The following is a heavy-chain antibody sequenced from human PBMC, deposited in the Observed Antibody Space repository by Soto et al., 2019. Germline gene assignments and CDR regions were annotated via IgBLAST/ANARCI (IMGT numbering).Heavy chain of an antibody. CDR2: ISSGGDTI. CDR1: SFSNYE. J-gene: IGHJ4*02. Sequence: SFSNYEMNWVRQAPGKGLEWVAYISSGGDTIHYADSVRGRFTVSRDNARNSLSLQMNTLRVEDTALYYCARDRAAGGYWGQGTLVTVSS. V-gene: IGHV3-48*03. CDR3: ARDRAAGGY. D-gene: IGHD6-13*01.